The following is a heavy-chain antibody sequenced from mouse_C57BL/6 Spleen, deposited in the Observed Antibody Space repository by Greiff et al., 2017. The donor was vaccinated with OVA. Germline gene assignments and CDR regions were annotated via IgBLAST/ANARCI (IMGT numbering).Heavy chain of an antibody. D-gene: IGHD2-3*01. V-gene: IGHV1-53*01. J-gene: IGHJ4*01. CDR1: GYTFTSYW. CDR2: INPSNGGT. Sequence: VQLQESGTELVKPGASVKLSCKASGYTFTSYWMHWVKQRPGQGLEWIGNINPSNGGTNYNEKFKSKATLTVDKSSSTAYMQLSSLTSEDSAVYYCARDGPYYAMDYWGQGTSVTVSS. CDR3: ARDGPYYAMDY.